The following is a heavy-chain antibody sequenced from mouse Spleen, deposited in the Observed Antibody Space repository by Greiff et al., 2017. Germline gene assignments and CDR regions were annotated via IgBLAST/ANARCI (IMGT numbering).Heavy chain of an antibody. Sequence: EVKLVESGGGLVKPGGSLKLSCAASGFTFSDYYMYWVRQTPEKRLEWVATISDGGSYTYYPDSVKGRFTISRDNAKNNLYLQMSSLKSEDTAMYYCARDWDGNYWYFDVWGAGTTVTVSS. D-gene: IGHD2-1*01. J-gene: IGHJ1*01. V-gene: IGHV5-4*02. CDR1: GFTFSDYY. CDR3: ARDWDGNYWYFDV. CDR2: ISDGGSYT.